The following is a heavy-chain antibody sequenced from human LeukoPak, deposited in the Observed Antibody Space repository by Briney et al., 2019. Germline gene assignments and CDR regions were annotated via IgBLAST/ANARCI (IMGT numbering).Heavy chain of an antibody. D-gene: IGHD3-16*01. CDR3: ARVEGGWFDP. Sequence: SETLSLTCTVSGGSISSRDYYWGWIRQPPGKGLEWIGSIYYSGSTYYNPSLKSRVTISVDTSNNQFSLKLRSVTAADTAVYYCARVEGGWFDPWGQGTLVTFSS. V-gene: IGHV4-39*07. J-gene: IGHJ5*02. CDR1: GGSISSRDYY. CDR2: IYYSGST.